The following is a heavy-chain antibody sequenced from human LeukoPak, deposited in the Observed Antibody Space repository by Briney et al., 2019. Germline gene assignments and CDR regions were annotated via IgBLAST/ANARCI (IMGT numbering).Heavy chain of an antibody. CDR3: ARDGPAAAGTNYYYGLDV. CDR1: GFTFSSYW. Sequence: GGSLRLSCAASGFTFSSYWMGWVRQAPGKGLEWVANIKQDGSEKYYVDSVKGRFTISRDNAKNSLYLQMNSLRAEDTAVYYCARDGPAAAGTNYYYGLDVWGQGTTVTVSS. CDR2: IKQDGSEK. J-gene: IGHJ6*02. D-gene: IGHD6-13*01. V-gene: IGHV3-7*03.